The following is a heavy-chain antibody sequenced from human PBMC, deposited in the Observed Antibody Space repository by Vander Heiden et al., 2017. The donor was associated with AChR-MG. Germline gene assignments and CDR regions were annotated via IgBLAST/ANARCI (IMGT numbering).Heavy chain of an antibody. CDR3: ARRPRGNSGWYSFDY. Sequence: QLQLQESGPGLVKPSETLSLTCTVPGGSISSSSYYWGWIRQPPGKGLEWIGNIYYSGNTYYNPSLESRLTMSIDTSKSQFSLKLNSVTAADTAVYYCARRPRGNSGWYSFDYWGQGILVTVSS. D-gene: IGHD6-19*01. V-gene: IGHV4-39*01. CDR1: GGSISSSSYY. J-gene: IGHJ4*02. CDR2: IYYSGNT.